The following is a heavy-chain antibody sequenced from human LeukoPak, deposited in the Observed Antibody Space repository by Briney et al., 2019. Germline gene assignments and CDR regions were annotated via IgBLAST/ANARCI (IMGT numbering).Heavy chain of an antibody. J-gene: IGHJ4*02. D-gene: IGHD6-13*01. CDR1: GFTFSRYA. CDR2: ISGSGGST. V-gene: IGHV3-23*01. CDR3: AKSPDEAAGGPYPGY. Sequence: GGSLRLSCAASGFTFSRYAMSWVRQAPGKGLEWVSAISGSGGSTYYADSVKGWFTISRDNSKNTLYLQMNSLRAEDTAVYYCAKSPDEAAGGPYPGYWGQGTLVTVSS.